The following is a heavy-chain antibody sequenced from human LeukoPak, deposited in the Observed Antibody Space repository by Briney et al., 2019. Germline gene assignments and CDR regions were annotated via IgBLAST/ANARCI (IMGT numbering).Heavy chain of an antibody. CDR2: IYYSGST. V-gene: IGHV4-59*01. J-gene: IGHJ3*02. CDR1: GGSISSYY. Sequence: PETLSLTCTVSGGSISSYYWSWIRQPPGKGLEWIGYIYYSGSTNYNPSLKSRVTIPVDTSKNQFSLKLSSVTAADTAVYYCARDRSDAFDIWGQGTMVTVSS. CDR3: ARDRSDAFDI.